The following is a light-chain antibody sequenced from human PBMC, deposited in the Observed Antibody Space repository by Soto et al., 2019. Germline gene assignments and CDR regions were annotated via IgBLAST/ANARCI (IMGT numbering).Light chain of an antibody. J-gene: IGKJ1*01. CDR1: QSVSSF. V-gene: IGKV1-39*01. CDR3: QQSYSSPQT. Sequence: SGSLGDRVTITCRASQSVSSFLNWYQQRPGKAPKLLIFAASSLQSGVPSRFSGSGSGTDFTLTIRTLQPEDFATYYCQQSYSSPQTFGQGTKVEI. CDR2: AAS.